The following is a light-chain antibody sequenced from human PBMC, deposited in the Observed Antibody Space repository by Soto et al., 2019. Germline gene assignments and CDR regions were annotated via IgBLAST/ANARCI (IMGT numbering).Light chain of an antibody. CDR1: SSDVGSYNL. Sequence: QSVLTQPASVSGSPGQSITISCTGTSSDVGSYNLVSWYQQHPGKAPKVMIYEVSKRPSGVSNRFSGSKSGNTASLTISGLQAEDEADYYCCSYAGSSTHVVFGGGTKVTVL. J-gene: IGLJ2*01. V-gene: IGLV2-23*02. CDR3: CSYAGSSTHVV. CDR2: EVS.